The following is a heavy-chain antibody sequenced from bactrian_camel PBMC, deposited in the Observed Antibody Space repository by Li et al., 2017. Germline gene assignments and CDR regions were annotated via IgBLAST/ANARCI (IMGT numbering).Heavy chain of an antibody. J-gene: IGHJ4*01. CDR2: INRGGGRT. CDR3: AEGRGSRGEHCYSLNY. Sequence: HVQLVESGGGSVQAGGSLRLSCVASSLYNSNTRCMGWFRQAPGKEREGVATINRGGGRTHYADFVKGRFTISRDSAKNTVYLQMNNLQPEDTATYYCAEGRGSRGEHCYSLNYWGQGTQVTVS. CDR1: SLYNSNTRC. D-gene: IGHD6*01. V-gene: IGHV3S54*01.